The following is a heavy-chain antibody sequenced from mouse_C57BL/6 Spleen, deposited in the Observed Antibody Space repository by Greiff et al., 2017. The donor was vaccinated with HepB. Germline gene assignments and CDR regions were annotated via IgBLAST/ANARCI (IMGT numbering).Heavy chain of an antibody. V-gene: IGHV14-2*01. D-gene: IGHD2-3*01. CDR1: GFNIKDYY. J-gene: IGHJ4*01. CDR2: IDPEDGET. CDR3: AKEFYDHYAMDY. Sequence: EVKLVESGAELVKPGASVKLSCTASGFNIKDYYMHWVKQRTEQGLEWIGRIDPEDGETKYAPKFQGKATITADTSSNTAYLQLSSLTSDDTAVYYCAKEFYDHYAMDYWGQGTSVTVSS.